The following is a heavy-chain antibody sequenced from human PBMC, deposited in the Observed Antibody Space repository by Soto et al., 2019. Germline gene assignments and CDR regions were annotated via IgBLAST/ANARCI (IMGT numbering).Heavy chain of an antibody. D-gene: IGHD3-22*01. V-gene: IGHV4-59*12. CDR1: GDSIGSDY. J-gene: IGHJ4*02. CDR2: FHNSGSI. Sequence: SETLSLTCTVSGDSIGSDYGSWIRQPPGQGLEWIGSFHNSGSIHYNPPFKSRATISVDRSSNQFSLKLSSVTAADTAVYYCARGSNSGGYYEGFDYWGQGTLVTVSS. CDR3: ARGSNSGGYYEGFDY.